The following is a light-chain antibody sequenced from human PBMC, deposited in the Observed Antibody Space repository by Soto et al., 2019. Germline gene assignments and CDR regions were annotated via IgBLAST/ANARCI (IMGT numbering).Light chain of an antibody. CDR1: QSISTY. CDR3: QQSHGIPYT. J-gene: IGKJ2*01. Sequence: DIQMNQSPFSLSASVGDRVTITCRVSQSISTYVNWYQQKAAKAPKLLIYAASRLQSEVPSRFVGGGSDTEFTLTNTSLQPEDFATDYCQQSHGIPYTFGQGTKLEIK. V-gene: IGKV1-39*01. CDR2: AAS.